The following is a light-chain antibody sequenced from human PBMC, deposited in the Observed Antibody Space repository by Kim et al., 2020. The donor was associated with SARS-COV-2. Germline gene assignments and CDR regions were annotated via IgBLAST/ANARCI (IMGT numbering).Light chain of an antibody. CDR1: SSDVGSYNL. Sequence: QSALTQPASVSGSPGQSITISCTGTSSDVGSYNLVSWYQQHPGKAPKLMIYEVSKRPSGVSNRFSGSKSGNTASLTISGLQAEDEADYYCCSYAGSSTPVVFVGGTQLTVL. CDR2: EVS. V-gene: IGLV2-23*02. J-gene: IGLJ2*01. CDR3: CSYAGSSTPVV.